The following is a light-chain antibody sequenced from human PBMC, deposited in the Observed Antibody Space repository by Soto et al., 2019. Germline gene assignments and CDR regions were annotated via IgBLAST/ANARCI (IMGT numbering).Light chain of an antibody. CDR1: SGHSSYA. CDR3: QTWGTGVWV. Sequence: QPVLTQSPSASASLGASVKLTCTLSSGHSSYAIAWHQQQPEKGPRYLMKLNSDGSHSKGDGIPDRFSGSSSGAECYLTISRLQSEDEADYYCQTWGTGVWVFGGGTKLTVL. V-gene: IGLV4-69*01. J-gene: IGLJ3*02. CDR2: LNSDGSH.